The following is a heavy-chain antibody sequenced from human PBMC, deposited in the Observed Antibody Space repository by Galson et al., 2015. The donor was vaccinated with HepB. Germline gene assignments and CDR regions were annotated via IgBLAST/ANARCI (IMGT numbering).Heavy chain of an antibody. CDR3: ARPFDYYDSSGYSWYFDL. J-gene: IGHJ2*01. Sequence: QSGAEVKKPGESLKISCKGSGYSFTSYWIGWVRQMPGKGLEWMGIIYPGDSDTRYSPSFQGQVTISADKSISTAYLQWSSLKASDTAMYYCARPFDYYDSSGYSWYFDLWGRGTLVTVSS. V-gene: IGHV5-51*03. D-gene: IGHD3-22*01. CDR2: IYPGDSDT. CDR1: GYSFTSYW.